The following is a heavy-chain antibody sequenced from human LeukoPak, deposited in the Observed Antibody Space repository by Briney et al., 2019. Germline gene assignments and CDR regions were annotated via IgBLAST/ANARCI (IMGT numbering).Heavy chain of an antibody. D-gene: IGHD6-13*01. CDR3: ARCSSSWYPDY. CDR1: GFTFSSYW. V-gene: IGHV3-7*01. J-gene: IGHJ4*02. Sequence: GGSLRLSCAASGFTFSSYWMSWIRQAPGKGLEWVANIKQDGSEKYYVDSVKGRFTISRDNAKNSLYLQMNSLRAEDTAVYYCARCSSSWYPDYWGQGTLVTVSS. CDR2: IKQDGSEK.